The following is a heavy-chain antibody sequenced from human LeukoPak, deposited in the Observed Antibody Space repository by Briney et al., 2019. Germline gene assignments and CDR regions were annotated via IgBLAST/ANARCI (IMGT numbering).Heavy chain of an antibody. V-gene: IGHV3-30*03. CDR3: ARDPGYCSGGGCPLFDY. CDR1: GFTFSSYG. J-gene: IGHJ4*02. Sequence: GGSLRLSCAASGFTFSSYGMHWVRQAPGKGLEWVAVISYDGSNKYYADSVKGRFTISRDNAENSLYLQMNSLRAEDTAVYYCARDPGYCSGGGCPLFDYWGRGTLVPVSS. D-gene: IGHD2-15*01. CDR2: ISYDGSNK.